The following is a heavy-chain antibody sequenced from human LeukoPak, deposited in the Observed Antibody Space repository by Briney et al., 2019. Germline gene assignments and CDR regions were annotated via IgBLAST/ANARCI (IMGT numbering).Heavy chain of an antibody. V-gene: IGHV3-30*04. J-gene: IGHJ6*02. CDR1: GFTFSSYA. CDR2: ISYDGSNK. Sequence: GGSLRLSCAASGFTFSSYAMHWVRQAPGKGLEWVAVISYDGSNKYYADSVKGRFTISRDNSKNTLYLQMNSLRAEDTAVYHCARDPVDIVATTLYYGMDVWGQGTTVTVSS. D-gene: IGHD5-12*01. CDR3: ARDPVDIVATTLYYGMDV.